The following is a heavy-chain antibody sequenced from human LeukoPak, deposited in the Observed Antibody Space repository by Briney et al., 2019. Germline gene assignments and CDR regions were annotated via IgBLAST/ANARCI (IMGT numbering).Heavy chain of an antibody. CDR1: GLTFTSYA. CDR3: ARGRGSSWSPFDY. V-gene: IGHV3-23*01. CDR2: ISGSGGSR. D-gene: IGHD6-13*01. Sequence: GGSLRLSCAASGLTFTSYAMSWVRQAPGKGLEWVSAISGSGGSRYYADSVKGRFTISRDNAKNSLYLQMNSLRAEDTALYYCARGRGSSWSPFDYWGQGTLVTVSS. J-gene: IGHJ4*02.